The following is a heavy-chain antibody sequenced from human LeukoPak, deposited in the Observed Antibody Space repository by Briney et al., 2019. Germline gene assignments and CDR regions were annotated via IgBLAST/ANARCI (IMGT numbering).Heavy chain of an antibody. CDR1: GFTFSSYS. J-gene: IGHJ6*03. V-gene: IGHV3-21*01. Sequence: GGSLRLSCAASGFTFSSYSMDWVRQAPGKGLEWVSSISSSSSYIYYADSVKGRFTISRDNAKNSLYLQMNSLRAEDTAVYYCARTVIYYYYYMDVWGKGTPATVSS. CDR2: ISSSSSYI. CDR3: ARTVIYYYYYMDV.